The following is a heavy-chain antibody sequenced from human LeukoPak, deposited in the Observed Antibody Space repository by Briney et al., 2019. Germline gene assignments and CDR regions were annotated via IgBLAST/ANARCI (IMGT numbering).Heavy chain of an antibody. Sequence: ASVKVSCKASGGTFSSYAISWVRQAPGQGLEWMGWINPNSGGTNYAQKFQGRVTMTRDTSISTAYMELSRLRSDDTAVYYCARDLDYYDSSGYWGQGTLVTVSS. D-gene: IGHD3-22*01. CDR3: ARDLDYYDSSGY. J-gene: IGHJ4*02. CDR2: INPNSGGT. V-gene: IGHV1-2*02. CDR1: GGTFSSYA.